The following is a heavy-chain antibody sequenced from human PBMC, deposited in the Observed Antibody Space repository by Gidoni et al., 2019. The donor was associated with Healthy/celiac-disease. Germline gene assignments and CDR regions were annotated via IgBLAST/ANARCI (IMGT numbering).Heavy chain of an antibody. V-gene: IGHV3-7*03. CDR2: IKQDGSEK. CDR3: ASIILGY. J-gene: IGHJ4*02. D-gene: IGHD3-10*01. Sequence: VIKIKQDGSEKYYVDSVKGRFTISRDNAKNSLYLQMNSLRAEDTAVYYCASIILGYWGQGTLVTVSS.